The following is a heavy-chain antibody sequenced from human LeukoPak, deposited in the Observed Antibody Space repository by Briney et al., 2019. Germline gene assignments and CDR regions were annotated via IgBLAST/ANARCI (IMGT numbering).Heavy chain of an antibody. Sequence: QPGGSLRLSCAASGFTFSSYWMHWVRQAPGKGLVWVSRINSDGSSTSYADSVKGRFTISRDNAKNTLYLQMNSLRAEDTAVYYCAREGIAVAGTRKVDYWGQGTLVTVSS. CDR1: GFTFSSYW. CDR2: INSDGSST. J-gene: IGHJ4*02. D-gene: IGHD6-19*01. CDR3: AREGIAVAGTRKVDY. V-gene: IGHV3-74*01.